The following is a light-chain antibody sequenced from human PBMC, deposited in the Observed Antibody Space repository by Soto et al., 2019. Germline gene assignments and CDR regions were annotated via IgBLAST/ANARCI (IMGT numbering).Light chain of an antibody. Sequence: EIVLTQSPATLSLSPGERATLSCRASQGVSSSLAWYQQKPGQAPRLLIYDASSRATGIPDRFSGSGSGTDFTLTITRLEPEDFAVYYCQQYGSSAWTFGQGTKVDIK. J-gene: IGKJ1*01. CDR3: QQYGSSAWT. V-gene: IGKV3-20*01. CDR1: QGVSSS. CDR2: DAS.